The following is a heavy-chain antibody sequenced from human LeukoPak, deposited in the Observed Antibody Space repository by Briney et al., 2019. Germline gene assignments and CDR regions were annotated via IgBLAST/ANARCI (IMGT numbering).Heavy chain of an antibody. Sequence: SQTLSLTCTVSGGSISSGGYYWSWIRQHPGTGLEWIGYIYYSGSTYYNPSLKSRVTISVDTSKNQFSLKLSSVTAADTAVYYCARAVEGRHIVVVTANYFDYWGQEPWSPSPQ. J-gene: IGHJ4*01. CDR3: ARAVEGRHIVVVTANYFDY. CDR1: GGSISSGGYY. CDR2: IYYSGST. V-gene: IGHV4-31*03. D-gene: IGHD2-21*02.